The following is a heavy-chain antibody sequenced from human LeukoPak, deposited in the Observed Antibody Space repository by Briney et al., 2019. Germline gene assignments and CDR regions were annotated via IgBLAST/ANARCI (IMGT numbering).Heavy chain of an antibody. D-gene: IGHD2-21*01. V-gene: IGHV3-30*02. CDR2: IRYDGSNK. J-gene: IGHJ4*02. Sequence: GGSLRLSCAASGFTFSSFGMHWGRQDPGNGLVWVAFIRYDGSNKKYADAVTGRFTISRDNSKNTLYLQMSSLRAEDTAVYYCAKRRGEDYLDYWGQGTLVTDSS. CDR3: AKRRGEDYLDY. CDR1: GFTFSSFG.